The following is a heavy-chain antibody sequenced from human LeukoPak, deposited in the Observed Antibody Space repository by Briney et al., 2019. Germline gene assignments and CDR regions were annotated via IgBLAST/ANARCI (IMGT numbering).Heavy chain of an antibody. Sequence: GGSLRLSCAASGFTFSSYAMSWVRQAPGKGLEWVLAVSGGGGSTYYADSVKGRFTISRDNSKNTLYLQMNSLRAEDTAVYYCANVRGYCSTTSCYLDYWGQGTLVTVSS. V-gene: IGHV3-23*01. J-gene: IGHJ4*02. D-gene: IGHD2-2*01. CDR2: VSGGGGST. CDR1: GFTFSSYA. CDR3: ANVRGYCSTTSCYLDY.